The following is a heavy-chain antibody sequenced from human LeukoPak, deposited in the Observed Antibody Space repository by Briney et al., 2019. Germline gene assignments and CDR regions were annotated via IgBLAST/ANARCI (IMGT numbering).Heavy chain of an antibody. D-gene: IGHD7-27*01. Sequence: HTGGSLRLSCAASGFTFSSYAMSWVRQAPGKGLEWVSAISGSGGSTYYADSVKGRFTISRGNSKNTLYLQMNSLRAEDTAVYYCAKTKLGMADAFDIWGQGTMVTVSS. CDR3: AKTKLGMADAFDI. CDR2: ISGSGGST. J-gene: IGHJ3*02. V-gene: IGHV3-23*01. CDR1: GFTFSSYA.